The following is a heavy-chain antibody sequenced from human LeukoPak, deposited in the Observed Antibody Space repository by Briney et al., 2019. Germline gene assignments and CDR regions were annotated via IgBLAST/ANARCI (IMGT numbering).Heavy chain of an antibody. Sequence: SETLSLTCAVYGGSFSGYYWSWIRQPPGKGLEWIGEINHSGSTNCNPSLKSRVTISVDTSKNQFSLKLSSVTAADTAVYYCARHGDLLSPFQTWGQGTLVTVSS. CDR2: INHSGST. CDR1: GGSFSGYY. CDR3: ARHGDLLSPFQT. J-gene: IGHJ5*02. V-gene: IGHV4-34*01. D-gene: IGHD2-21*02.